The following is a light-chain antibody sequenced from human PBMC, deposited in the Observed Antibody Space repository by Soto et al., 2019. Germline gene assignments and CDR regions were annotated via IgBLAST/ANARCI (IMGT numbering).Light chain of an antibody. J-gene: IGKJ4*01. CDR3: QQYGSSPPAT. Sequence: EIVLTQSPCALSLSPGERATLPCRASQSVRSSSLAWYQQQPGQAPRLLIYGASSRATGIPDRFSGSGSGTRFTLTISRLEPEDAAVYYCQQYGSSPPATFGGGTKVDIK. CDR2: GAS. V-gene: IGKV3-20*01. CDR1: QSVRSSS.